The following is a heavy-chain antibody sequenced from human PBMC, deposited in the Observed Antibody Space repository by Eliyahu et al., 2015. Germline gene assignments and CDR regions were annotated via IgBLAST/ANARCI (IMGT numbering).Heavy chain of an antibody. CDR2: IWYDGSNK. J-gene: IGHJ4*02. V-gene: IGHV3-33*01. CDR1: GFTFXXXG. Sequence: QVQLVESGGGVVQPXRSLRLSCAASGFTFXXXGMHWVRQAPGKGLEGVAVIWYDGSNKYYADSVKGRFTISRDNSKNTLYLQMNSLRAEDTAVYYCARVVPQDVDTAMVTDYWGQGTLVTVSS. D-gene: IGHD5-18*01. CDR3: ARVVPQDVDTAMVTDY.